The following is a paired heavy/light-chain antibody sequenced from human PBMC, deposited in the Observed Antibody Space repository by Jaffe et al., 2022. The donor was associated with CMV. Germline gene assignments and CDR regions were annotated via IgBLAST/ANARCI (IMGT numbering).Light chain of an antibody. Sequence: DIVMTQSPDSLAVSLGERATINCKSSQSLLYSSNNWNYLAWYQQKPGQPPKLLISWASTRESGVPDRFSGSGSGTDFTLTITSLQAEDVAVYYCHQCYATPHTFGQGTKLEIK. CDR1: QSLLYSSNNWNY. CDR3: HQCYATPHT. V-gene: IGKV4-1*01. J-gene: IGKJ1*01. CDR2: WAS.
Heavy chain of an antibody. CDR1: GLTFTTYW. D-gene: IGHD3-22*01. CDR3: ARDVDTSHYDSRYDSTGYRPLHY. J-gene: IGHJ4*02. V-gene: IGHV3-7*03. Sequence: EVQLVESGGGLVQPGGSLRLSCAASGLTFTTYWMTWVRQAPGKGLEWVANIKHDGTEKKYVDSVKGRFTISRDNARNSLYLQMNSLRAEDTAVYYCARDVDTSHYDSRYDSTGYRPLHYWGQGTRVTVSS. CDR2: IKHDGTEK.